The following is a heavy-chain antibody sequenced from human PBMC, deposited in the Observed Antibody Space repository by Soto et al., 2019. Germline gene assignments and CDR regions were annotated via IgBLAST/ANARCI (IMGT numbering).Heavy chain of an antibody. CDR3: AKRGGGDTAMDFDY. V-gene: IGHV3-43D*03. Sequence: GGSLRLSCAASGFTFDDYAMHWVRQAPGKGLEWVSLISWDGGSTYYADSVKGRFTISRDNSKNSLYLQMNSLRAEDTALYYCAKRGGGDTAMDFDYWGQGTLVTVSS. CDR1: GFTFDDYA. CDR2: ISWDGGST. J-gene: IGHJ4*02. D-gene: IGHD5-18*01.